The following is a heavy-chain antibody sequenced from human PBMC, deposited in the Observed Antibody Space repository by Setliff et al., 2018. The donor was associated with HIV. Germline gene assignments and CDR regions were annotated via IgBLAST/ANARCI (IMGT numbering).Heavy chain of an antibody. V-gene: IGHV4-61*09. J-gene: IGHJ5*02. CDR1: GDSVRSQTYT. CDR2: IYGSGST. D-gene: IGHD3-10*01. CDR3: ARGWRSLVRGGWFDP. Sequence: SETLSLTCTVSGDSVRSQTYTWSWIRQSAGEGLEWIGHIYGSGSTDYNPSLNSRVTISLDTSKNQFSLRLTSVTAADTAVYYCARGWRSLVRGGWFDPWGQGTLVTVSS.